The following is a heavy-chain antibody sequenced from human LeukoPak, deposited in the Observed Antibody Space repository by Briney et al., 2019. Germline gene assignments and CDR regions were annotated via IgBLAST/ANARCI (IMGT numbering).Heavy chain of an antibody. J-gene: IGHJ4*02. D-gene: IGHD6-19*01. V-gene: IGHV3-7*01. CDR2: IKQDGSEK. Sequence: GGSLRLSCAASGFTFSSYWMSWVRQAPGKGLEWVANIKQDGSEKYYVDSVRGRFTISRDNAKNSLYLQMNSLRAEDTAVYYCARDLDSGAWYVGYFDYWGQGTLVTVSS. CDR1: GFTFSSYW. CDR3: ARDLDSGAWYVGYFDY.